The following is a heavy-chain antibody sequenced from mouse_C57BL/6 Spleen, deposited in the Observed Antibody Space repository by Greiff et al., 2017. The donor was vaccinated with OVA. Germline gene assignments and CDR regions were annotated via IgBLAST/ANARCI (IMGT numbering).Heavy chain of an antibody. CDR3: AREGLYYDFDY. V-gene: IGHV5-4*01. D-gene: IGHD2-4*01. CDR2: ISDGGSYT. CDR1: GFTFSSYA. Sequence: EVQLVESGGGLVKPGGSLKLSCAASGFTFSSYAMSWVRQTPEKRLEWVATISDGGSYTYYPDNVKGRFTISRDNAKNNLYLQMSHLKSEDTAMYYCAREGLYYDFDYWGQGTTLTVSS. J-gene: IGHJ2*01.